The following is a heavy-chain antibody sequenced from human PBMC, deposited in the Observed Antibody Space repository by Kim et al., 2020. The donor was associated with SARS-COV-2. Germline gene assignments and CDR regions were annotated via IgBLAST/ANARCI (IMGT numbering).Heavy chain of an antibody. D-gene: IGHD3-3*01. CDR2: ITSGDIT. J-gene: IGHJ5*01. CDR3: ARGIDSPPHTRGYYFYS. V-gene: IGHV3-53*01. CDR1: DFLVSSIY. Sequence: GGSLRLSCVASDFLVSSIYMTWVRQAPGKGLEWVSVITSGDITNYADSVKGRFTISRDNSKNTLSLQMNSLRADDTAVYYCARGIDSPPHTRGYYFYSWG.